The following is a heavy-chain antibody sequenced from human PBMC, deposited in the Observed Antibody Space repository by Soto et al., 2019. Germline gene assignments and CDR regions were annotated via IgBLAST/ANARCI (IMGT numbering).Heavy chain of an antibody. D-gene: IGHD3-9*01. J-gene: IGHJ5*01. CDR3: ARGGHYDILTGYPFDP. CDR2: ISYSGST. Sequence: QVQLQESGPRLVKPSQTLSLSCTVSGGSISSGDYYWTWIRQPPGKGLECVGYISYSGSTNYTPSLKSRLSLSVDTSKNQFSLKLSSVTAADTAMYYCARGGHYDILTGYPFDPWGQGILVTVSS. CDR1: GGSISSGDYY. V-gene: IGHV4-30-4*01.